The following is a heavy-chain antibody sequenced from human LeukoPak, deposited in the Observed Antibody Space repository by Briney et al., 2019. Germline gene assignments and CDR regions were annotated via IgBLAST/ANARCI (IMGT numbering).Heavy chain of an antibody. V-gene: IGHV4-34*01. D-gene: IGHD6-19*01. CDR3: ARVPSTLRRHEKQWLVINYYYYYMDV. CDR2: INHSGNT. J-gene: IGHJ6*03. CDR1: GGSFSGYY. Sequence: WETLSLTCAVYGGSFSGYYWSWIRQAPGKGLEGIGEINHSGNTNYNPSLKSRVTISVDTSKNQFSLKVTSMTAADTAVYYCARVPSTLRRHEKQWLVINYYYYYMDVWGKGTTVTVSS.